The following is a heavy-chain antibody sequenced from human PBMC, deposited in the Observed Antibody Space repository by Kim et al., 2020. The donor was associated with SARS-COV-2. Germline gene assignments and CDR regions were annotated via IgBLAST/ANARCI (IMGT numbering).Heavy chain of an antibody. CDR2: INPSGGST. CDR3: ARGGKTRRTGGNWFDP. D-gene: IGHD2-15*01. J-gene: IGHJ5*02. CDR1: GYTFTSYY. V-gene: IGHV1-46*01. Sequence: ASVKVSYKASGYTFTSYYMHWVRQAPGQGLEWMGIINPSGGSTSYAQKFQGRVTMTRDTSTSTVYMELSSLRSEDTAVYYCARGGKTRRTGGNWFDPWGQGTLVTVSS.